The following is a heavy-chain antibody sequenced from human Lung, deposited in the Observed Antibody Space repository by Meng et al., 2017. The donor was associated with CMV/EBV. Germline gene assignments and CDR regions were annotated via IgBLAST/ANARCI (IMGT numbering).Heavy chain of an antibody. CDR1: GLTVSNNY. V-gene: IGHV3-53*01. J-gene: IGHJ2*01. D-gene: IGHD6-19*01. Sequence: SCAASGLTVSNNYMSWLRQDAGKGLEWVSVIYSGGSTNYADSVEGRFTISTDNSKNTLYLQMRSLRAEDTAVYYCARVESPYSSGWCSGFSYFDHWXRGTXVTVSS. CDR3: ARVESPYSSGWCSGFSYFDH. CDR2: IYSGGST.